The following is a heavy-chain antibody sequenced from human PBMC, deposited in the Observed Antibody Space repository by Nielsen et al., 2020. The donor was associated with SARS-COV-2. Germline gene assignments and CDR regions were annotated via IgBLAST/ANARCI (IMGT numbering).Heavy chain of an antibody. CDR1: GFTFSGSA. D-gene: IGHD6-13*01. J-gene: IGHJ4*02. Sequence: GGSLRLSCAASGFTFSGSAMHWVRQASGKGLEWVGRIRSKANSYATAYAASVKGRFTISRDDSKNTAYLQMNSLKTEDTAVYYCTRLQSAAGFDYWGQGTLVTVSS. CDR2: IRSKANSYAT. CDR3: TRLQSAAGFDY. V-gene: IGHV3-73*01.